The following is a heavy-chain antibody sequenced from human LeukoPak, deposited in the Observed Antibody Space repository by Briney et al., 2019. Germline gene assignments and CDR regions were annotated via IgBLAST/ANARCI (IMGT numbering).Heavy chain of an antibody. J-gene: IGHJ4*02. D-gene: IGHD3-9*01. Sequence: AGGSLRLSCTAPGFTFSNYYMSWVRQAPGKGLEWVANINQDGSVKYYVDSVKGRFTISRDNAKNSLYLQMNSLRAEDTAVYYCASGHFDWLLGGQGTLVTVSS. CDR1: GFTFSNYY. V-gene: IGHV3-7*01. CDR2: INQDGSVK. CDR3: ASGHFDWLL.